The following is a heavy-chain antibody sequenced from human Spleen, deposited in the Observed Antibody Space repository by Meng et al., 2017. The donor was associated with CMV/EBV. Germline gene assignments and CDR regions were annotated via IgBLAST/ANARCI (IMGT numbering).Heavy chain of an antibody. CDR1: GFTVSSDY. J-gene: IGHJ4*02. Sequence: GESLKISCAASGFTVSSDYMSWVRQAPGKGLEWVSVIYSGGSTYYADSVKGRFTISRDIPKNTLYLQMSSLRPEDTAVYYCARDPGSGWYYFDSWGQGTLVTVSS. V-gene: IGHV3-53*05. D-gene: IGHD6-19*01. CDR3: ARDPGSGWYYFDS. CDR2: IYSGGST.